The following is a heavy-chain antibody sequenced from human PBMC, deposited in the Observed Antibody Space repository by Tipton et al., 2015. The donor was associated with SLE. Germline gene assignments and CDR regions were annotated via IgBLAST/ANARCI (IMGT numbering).Heavy chain of an antibody. V-gene: IGHV4-38-2*02. CDR1: GYSISSGYY. Sequence: TLSLTCTVSGYSISSGYYWGWIRQPPGKGLEWLGSIYHTGNTYYNPSLKSRLTLSVDTSKNLFSLRLSSVTAADTAVYYCARRRAATGLFSERGWFDPWGQGALVTVSS. J-gene: IGHJ5*02. D-gene: IGHD6-25*01. CDR3: ARRRAATGLFSERGWFDP. CDR2: IYHTGNT.